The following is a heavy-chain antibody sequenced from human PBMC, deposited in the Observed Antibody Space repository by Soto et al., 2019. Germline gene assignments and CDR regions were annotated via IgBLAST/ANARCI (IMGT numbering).Heavy chain of an antibody. CDR1: GYTFTSYD. D-gene: IGHD2-8*02. J-gene: IGHJ4*02. CDR3: ARGGSYWARRHYFDS. V-gene: IGHV1-8*02. Sequence: QVQLVQSGAEMKKPGASVKVSCKASGYTFTSYDINWVRQAAGQGPEGMGSGTPRNGDTAFAQKYQGRVTVTSNTSMSTVYMELSNLRSDDTAVYYCARGGSYWARRHYFDSWGQGTLVTVSS. CDR2: GTPRNGDT.